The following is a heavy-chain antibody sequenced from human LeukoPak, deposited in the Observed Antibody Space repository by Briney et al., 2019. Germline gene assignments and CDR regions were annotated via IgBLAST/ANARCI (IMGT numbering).Heavy chain of an antibody. J-gene: IGHJ3*02. CDR2: ISAYKGNT. CDR3: ARDLVVVVPAAIVPSAFDI. CDR1: GYTFTSYG. V-gene: IGHV1-18*01. D-gene: IGHD2-2*01. Sequence: VASVKVSCKASGYTFTSYGISWVRQAPGQGLEWMGWISAYKGNTNYAQKLQGRGTITADTSTSTDYMELRSMRSEDTAVYYCARDLVVVVPAAIVPSAFDIWGQGTMVTVSS.